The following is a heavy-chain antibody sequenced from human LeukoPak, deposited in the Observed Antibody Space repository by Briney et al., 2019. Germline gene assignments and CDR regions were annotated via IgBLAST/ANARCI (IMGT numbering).Heavy chain of an antibody. CDR2: ISYDGSSK. V-gene: IGHV3-30-3*01. CDR3: ARVWYSSSYFNY. J-gene: IGHJ4*02. Sequence: GGSLRLSCAASGFTFSDYAMHWVRQAPGKGLEWVTFISYDGSSKYYADSVKGRFTVSRDNSKNTLYLQMNSLRADDTAVYYCARVWYSSSYFNYWGQGTLVTVSS. CDR1: GFTFSDYA. D-gene: IGHD6-13*01.